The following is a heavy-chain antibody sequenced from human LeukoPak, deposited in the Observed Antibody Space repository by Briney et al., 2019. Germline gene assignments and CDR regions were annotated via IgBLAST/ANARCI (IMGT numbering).Heavy chain of an antibody. J-gene: IGHJ4*02. Sequence: SETLSLTCSVSGVSIRSYSWSWIRQPSGKGLEWIGRIQTSGSTNYNPSLRSRVTMSVDTSKNQFSLKLSSVTAPDTAVYYCAREEEGDYSDYFDYWGQGTLVTVSS. CDR1: GVSIRSYS. CDR2: IQTSGST. CDR3: AREEEGDYSDYFDY. V-gene: IGHV4-4*07. D-gene: IGHD2-15*01.